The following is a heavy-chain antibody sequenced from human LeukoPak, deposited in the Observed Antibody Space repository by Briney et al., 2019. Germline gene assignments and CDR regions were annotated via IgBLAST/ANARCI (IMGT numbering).Heavy chain of an antibody. CDR1: GGSISSYY. CDR2: IYTSGST. V-gene: IGHV4-4*07. D-gene: IGHD6-19*01. J-gene: IGHJ4*02. CDR3: AREYSSGWFNYFDY. Sequence: SETLPLTCTVSGGSISSYYWSWIRQPAGKGLEWIGRIYTSGSTNYNPSLKSRVTMSVDTSKNQFSLKLSSVTAADTAVYYCAREYSSGWFNYFDYWGQGTLVTVSS.